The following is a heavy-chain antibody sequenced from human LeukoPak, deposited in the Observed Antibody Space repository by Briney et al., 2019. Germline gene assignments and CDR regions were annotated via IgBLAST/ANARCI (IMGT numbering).Heavy chain of an antibody. Sequence: PGRSLRLSCAASGFTFDDYAMHWVRQAPGKGLEWVSGISWNSGSIGYADSVKGRFTISRDNAKNSLYLQMNSLRAEDTALYYCAKDTRGGLDYWGQGTLVTVSS. CDR1: GFTFDDYA. J-gene: IGHJ4*02. CDR3: AKDTRGGLDY. CDR2: ISWNSGSI. V-gene: IGHV3-9*01. D-gene: IGHD3-10*01.